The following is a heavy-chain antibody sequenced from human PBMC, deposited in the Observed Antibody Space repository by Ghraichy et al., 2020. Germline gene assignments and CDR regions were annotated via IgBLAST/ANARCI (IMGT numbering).Heavy chain of an antibody. D-gene: IGHD1-26*01. Sequence: SETLSLTCTVSGGSISSSSYYWGWIRQPPGKGLEWIGSIYYSGSTYYNPSLKSRVTISVDTSKNQFSLKLSSVTAADTAVYYCARQGRGKEWEGFWGQGTLVTVSS. CDR1: GGSISSSSYY. CDR2: IYYSGST. V-gene: IGHV4-39*01. J-gene: IGHJ4*02. CDR3: ARQGRGKEWEGF.